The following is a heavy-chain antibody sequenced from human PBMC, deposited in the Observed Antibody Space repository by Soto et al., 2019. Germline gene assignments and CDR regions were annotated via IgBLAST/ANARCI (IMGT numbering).Heavy chain of an antibody. CDR2: VFPGGPT. V-gene: IGHV4-4*07. J-gene: IGHJ4*02. CDR1: GDPITSYF. CDR3: ARTLSGFTYGSRQFYFDY. Sequence: QVQLQESGPGLVKPSETLSLTCNVSGDPITSYFWTWIRQPAGKGLEWIGHVFPGGPTSHNSSLKSRGSMSIDTSKNQFSLTLTSVTAADTAVYYCARTLSGFTYGSRQFYFDYWGQGTLVTVSS. D-gene: IGHD3-10*01.